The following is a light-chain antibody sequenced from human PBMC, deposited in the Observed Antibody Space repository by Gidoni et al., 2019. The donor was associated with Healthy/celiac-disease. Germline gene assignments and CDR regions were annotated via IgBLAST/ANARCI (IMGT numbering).Light chain of an antibody. CDR1: QFISTW. J-gene: IGKJ1*01. Sequence: DIQMTQSPSTLSASVGDRVTITCRASQFISTWLAWYQVKPGKAPKLLIFKASSLESGVPSRFSGSGSGTEVSLTISSLQSDDFATYYCQQYYSQRAFGQGTKVEIK. CDR2: KAS. CDR3: QQYYSQRA. V-gene: IGKV1-5*03.